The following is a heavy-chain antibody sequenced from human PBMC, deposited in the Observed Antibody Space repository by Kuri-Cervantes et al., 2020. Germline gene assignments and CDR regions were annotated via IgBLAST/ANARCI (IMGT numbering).Heavy chain of an antibody. J-gene: IGHJ3*02. D-gene: IGHD3-10*01. CDR2: FDPEDGET. CDR3: AREDGDTMVRGDAFDI. CDR1: GYTLTELS. Sequence: ASVKVSCKVSGYTLTELSMHWVRQAPGKGLEWMGGFDPEDGETIYAQKFQGRVTMTEDTSTDTAYMELSSLRSEDTAVYYCAREDGDTMVRGDAFDIWGQGTMVTVSS. V-gene: IGHV1-24*01.